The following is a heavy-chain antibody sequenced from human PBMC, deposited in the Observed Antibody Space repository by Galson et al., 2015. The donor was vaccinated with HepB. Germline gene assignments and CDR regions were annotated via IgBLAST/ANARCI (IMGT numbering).Heavy chain of an antibody. D-gene: IGHD5-18*01. Sequence: PALVKPTQTLTLTCTFSGFSLSTSGMCVSWIRQPPGKALEWLARIDWDDDKYYSTSLKTRLTISKDTSKNQVVLTMTNMDPVDTATYYCARTKEVTAYYYYGMDVWGQGTTVTVSS. V-gene: IGHV2-70*11. J-gene: IGHJ6*02. CDR2: IDWDDDK. CDR3: ARTKEVTAYYYYGMDV. CDR1: GFSLSTSGMC.